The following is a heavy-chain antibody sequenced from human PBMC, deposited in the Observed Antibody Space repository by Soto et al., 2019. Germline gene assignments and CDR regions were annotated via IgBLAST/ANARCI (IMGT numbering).Heavy chain of an antibody. Sequence: QVQLVQSGAEVKKPGSSVKVSCKASGGTFSNYAISWVRQAPGQGLEWMGGIIPIFGTADYAQKFQGRVTITAAESTSPAYMERSSLRSEDTAVYYWASDGGVYDYSPFDYWGQGTLVTVSS. V-gene: IGHV1-69*12. CDR3: ASDGGVYDYSPFDY. CDR1: GGTFSNYA. CDR2: IIPIFGTA. D-gene: IGHD4-4*01. J-gene: IGHJ4*02.